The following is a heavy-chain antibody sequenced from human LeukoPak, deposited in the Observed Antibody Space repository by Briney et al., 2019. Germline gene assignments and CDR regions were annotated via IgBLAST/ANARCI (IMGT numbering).Heavy chain of an antibody. CDR1: GFTFDDHA. CDR3: AKDRRQWLLFDV. J-gene: IGHJ3*01. V-gene: IGHV3-43*02. CDR2: VSGDGGGT. Sequence: GGSLRLPCAPSGFTFDDHAMHWVGQAPGKGLEWVSLVSGDGGGTYYADSVKGRFTIPRDNSKTCLNLQMNSLRTEDTAVYYCAKDRRQWLLFDVWGQGAMVTVSS. D-gene: IGHD6-19*01.